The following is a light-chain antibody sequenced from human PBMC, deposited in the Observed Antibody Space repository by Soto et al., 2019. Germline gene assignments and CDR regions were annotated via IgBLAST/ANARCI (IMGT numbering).Light chain of an antibody. J-gene: IGKJ1*01. CDR2: GAS. CDR1: QSVRSN. CDR3: QQYDKWPTWT. V-gene: IGKV3-15*01. Sequence: ELVLTQSPGTLSLSPGERATLSCRASQSVRSNYLAWYQQKPGQSPRLLIYGASTRAPSIPARFSGSGSGTDFNLTISSLQSEDFAVYYCQQYDKWPTWTSGQGTKVDI.